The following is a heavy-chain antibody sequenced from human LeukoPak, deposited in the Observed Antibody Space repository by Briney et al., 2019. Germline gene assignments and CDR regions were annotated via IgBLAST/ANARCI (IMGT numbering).Heavy chain of an antibody. CDR3: ARHWERESSSSNFGY. Sequence: GESLKISCKGSGYSFISYWIGWVRQMPGKGLEWMGIIYPGDSDTRYSPSFQGQVTISADKSISTAYLQWSSLKASDTAMYYCARHWERESSSSNFGYWGQGTLVTVSS. D-gene: IGHD6-6*01. J-gene: IGHJ4*02. CDR2: IYPGDSDT. CDR1: GYSFISYW. V-gene: IGHV5-51*01.